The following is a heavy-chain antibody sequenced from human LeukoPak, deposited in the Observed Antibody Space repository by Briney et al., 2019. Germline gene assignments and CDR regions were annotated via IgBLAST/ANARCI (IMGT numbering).Heavy chain of an antibody. CDR3: AGSSGWTGYAFDI. CDR2: LYSGGTT. J-gene: IGHJ3*02. CDR1: GFTVSGNY. Sequence: GGSLRLSCAASGFTVSGNYMTWVRQAPGKGLEWVSLLYSGGTTYYADSVKGRFSISRDNAKNSLYLQMNSLRAEDTAVYYCAGSSGWTGYAFDIWGQGTMVTVSS. D-gene: IGHD6-19*01. V-gene: IGHV3-66*01.